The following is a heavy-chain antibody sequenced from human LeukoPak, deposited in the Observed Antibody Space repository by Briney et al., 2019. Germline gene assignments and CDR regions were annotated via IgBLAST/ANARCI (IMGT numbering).Heavy chain of an antibody. CDR1: GYSISSGYY. Sequence: PSETLSLTCAVSGYSISSGYYWGWIRPPPGKGLEWIGSIYHSGSTYYNPSLKSRVTISVDTSKNQFSLKLSSVTAADTAVYYCARRNVVVLAAINAFDIWGQGTMVTVSS. V-gene: IGHV4-38-2*01. J-gene: IGHJ3*02. D-gene: IGHD2-2*01. CDR2: IYHSGST. CDR3: ARRNVVVLAAINAFDI.